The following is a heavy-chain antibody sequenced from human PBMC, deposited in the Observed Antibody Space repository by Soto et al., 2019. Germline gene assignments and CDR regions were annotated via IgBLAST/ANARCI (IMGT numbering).Heavy chain of an antibody. V-gene: IGHV1-18*01. CDR3: AREGDSSGWYSDNYYYYGMDV. Sequence: ASVKVSCKASGYTSTSYGISWVRQAPGQGLEWMGWISAYNGNTNYAQKLQGRVTMTTDTSTSTAYMELRSLRSDDTAVYYCAREGDSSGWYSDNYYYYGMDVWGKGTTVTVS. D-gene: IGHD6-19*01. J-gene: IGHJ6*04. CDR2: ISAYNGNT. CDR1: GYTSTSYG.